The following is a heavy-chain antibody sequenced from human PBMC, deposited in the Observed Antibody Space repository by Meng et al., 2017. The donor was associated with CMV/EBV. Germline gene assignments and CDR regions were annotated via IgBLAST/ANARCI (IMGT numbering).Heavy chain of an antibody. Sequence: ASVKVSCKASGYTFTGYYMHWVRQAPGQGLEWMGWINPNSGGTNYAQKLQGRVTMTTDTSTSTAYMELRSLGSDDTAVYYCARDEYCSSTSCPAGNAFDIWGQGTMVTVSS. CDR1: GYTFTGYY. CDR2: INPNSGGT. D-gene: IGHD2-2*01. V-gene: IGHV1-2*02. CDR3: ARDEYCSSTSCPAGNAFDI. J-gene: IGHJ3*02.